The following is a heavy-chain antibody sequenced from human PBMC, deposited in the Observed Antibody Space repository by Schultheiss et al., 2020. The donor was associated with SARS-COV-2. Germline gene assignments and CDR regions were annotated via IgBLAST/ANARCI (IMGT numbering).Heavy chain of an antibody. J-gene: IGHJ6*02. D-gene: IGHD3-22*01. V-gene: IGHV3-15*01. CDR1: GFRFSSAW. CDR2: IKAKNDGGTT. Sequence: GESLKISCTASGFRFSSAWMRWVRQAPGKGLEWVGRIKAKNDGGTTDYAAPVRGRFSISRDDSKATLYLQMNSLKTEDTAVYYCTTGTPHYDSSGYYSILYYGMDVWGQGTTVTVSS. CDR3: TTGTPHYDSSGYYSILYYGMDV.